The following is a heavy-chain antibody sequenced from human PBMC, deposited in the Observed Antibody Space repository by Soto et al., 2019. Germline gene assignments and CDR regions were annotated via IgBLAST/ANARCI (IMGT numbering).Heavy chain of an antibody. J-gene: IGHJ4*02. CDR1: GGSISSYH. Sequence: PSETLSLTCTVSGGSISSYHWRWIRQPPGKGLEWIGYIYYSGSTNYNPPLKSRVARSVDTSKNPFSLKLSSVTAADTAVYYCATNGYNPEYFDYWGQVTLVTVSS. CDR3: ATNGYNPEYFDY. CDR2: IYYSGST. D-gene: IGHD5-12*01. V-gene: IGHV4-59*01.